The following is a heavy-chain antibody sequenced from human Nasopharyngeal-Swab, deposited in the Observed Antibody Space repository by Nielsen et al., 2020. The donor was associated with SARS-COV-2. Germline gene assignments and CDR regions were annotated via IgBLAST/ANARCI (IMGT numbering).Heavy chain of an antibody. D-gene: IGHD4-11*01. V-gene: IGHV3-64D*09. CDR3: VRGTTH. Sequence: VRQAPGKGPEYVSAIETNGEKTYYADPVKGRFIISRDDSKNTFSLQMSSLRIEDTAIYYCVRGTTHWGRGALVTVSS. J-gene: IGHJ4*02. CDR2: IETNGEKT.